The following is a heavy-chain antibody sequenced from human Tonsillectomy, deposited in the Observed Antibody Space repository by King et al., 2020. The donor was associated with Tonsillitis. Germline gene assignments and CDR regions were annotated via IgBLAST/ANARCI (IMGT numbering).Heavy chain of an antibody. J-gene: IGHJ4*02. V-gene: IGHV2-70*15. CDR1: GFSLNSSGMC. CDR3: APMAMSAHYDGSSGFFFDY. Sequence: ITLQESGPALVKPTQTLTLPCTFSGFSLNSSGMCVSWIRQPPGKALEWLARIDWDDDKYYNTSLKTRLTISKDTSKNQVVLTVTNMDPVDTATYYCAPMAMSAHYDGSSGFFFDYWGQGTLVTVSS. D-gene: IGHD3-22*01. CDR2: IDWDDDK.